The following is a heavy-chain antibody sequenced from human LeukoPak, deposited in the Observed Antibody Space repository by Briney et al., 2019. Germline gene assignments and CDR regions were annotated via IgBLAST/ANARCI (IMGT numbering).Heavy chain of an antibody. CDR3: ARSLGFSSPFDY. J-gene: IGHJ4*02. V-gene: IGHV1-69*13. CDR2: IIPIFGTA. CDR1: GGTFSSYA. D-gene: IGHD3-3*01. Sequence: ASVKVSCKASGGTFSSYAISWVRQAPGQGLEWMGGIIPIFGTANYAQKFQGRVTITADESTSTTYMELSSLRSEDTAVYYCARSLGFSSPFDYWGQGTLVTVSS.